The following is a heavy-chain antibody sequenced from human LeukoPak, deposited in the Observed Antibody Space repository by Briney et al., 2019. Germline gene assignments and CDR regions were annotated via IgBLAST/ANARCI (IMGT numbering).Heavy chain of an antibody. Sequence: SETLSLTCTVSGVSFTSYYWSWIRQPPGKGLEWIGYIYTRGSTNFNPSLKSRVTISVDTSKNQFSLRLSSVTAADTAVYYCARYLSTKWFDYWGQGTLVTVSS. D-gene: IGHD1-26*01. V-gene: IGHV4-4*09. J-gene: IGHJ4*02. CDR2: IYTRGST. CDR1: GVSFTSYY. CDR3: ARYLSTKWFDY.